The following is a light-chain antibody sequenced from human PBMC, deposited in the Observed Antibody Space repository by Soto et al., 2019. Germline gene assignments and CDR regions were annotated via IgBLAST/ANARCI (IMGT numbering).Light chain of an antibody. CDR1: QSVSSSY. CDR2: GAS. CDR3: QQYGSSIT. Sequence: EVVLTKSPDNLYLFPGERASLSCRASQSVSSSYLAWYQQKPGQAPRLLIYGASSRATGIPDRFSGSGSGTDFTLTISRLEPEDFAVYYCQQYGSSITFGQGTRLEIK. V-gene: IGKV3-20*01. J-gene: IGKJ5*01.